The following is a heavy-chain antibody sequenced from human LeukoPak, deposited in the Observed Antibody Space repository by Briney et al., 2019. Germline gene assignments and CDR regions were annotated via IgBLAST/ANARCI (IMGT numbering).Heavy chain of an antibody. CDR2: ISDNGGST. D-gene: IGHD3-16*02. CDR3: AKTIVIPIALGVFDY. CDR1: GFTFSSSA. J-gene: IGHJ4*02. V-gene: IGHV3-23*01. Sequence: GGSLRLSCAASGFTFSSSAISWVRQAPGKGLEWVSTISDNGGSTYYADSVKGRFTISRDNSKNTLYLQMNSLRAEDTAIYYCAKTIVIPIALGVFDYWSQGTLVTVSS.